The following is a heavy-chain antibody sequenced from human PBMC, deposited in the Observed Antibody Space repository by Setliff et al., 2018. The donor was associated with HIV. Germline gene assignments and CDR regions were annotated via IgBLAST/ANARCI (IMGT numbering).Heavy chain of an antibody. V-gene: IGHV3-48*03. D-gene: IGHD6-19*01. CDR3: ARDVAVAGTEF. Sequence: AGGSLRLSCAASGFSFSIYEMNWVRQAPGKGLEWLSYISSSSGTILYVDSVQGRFTISRDNAKNSLYLQMNSLRAEDTAVYYCARDVAVAGTEFWGQGTLVTVSS. CDR1: GFSFSIYE. CDR2: ISSSSGTI. J-gene: IGHJ4*02.